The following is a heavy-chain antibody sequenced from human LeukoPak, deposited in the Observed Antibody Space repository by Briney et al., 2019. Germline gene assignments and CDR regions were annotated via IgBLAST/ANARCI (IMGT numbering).Heavy chain of an antibody. D-gene: IGHD4-17*01. CDR1: GGSFSGYY. V-gene: IGHV4-34*01. CDR3: ARGHYGDYHFDY. CDR2: INHSGST. J-gene: IGHJ4*02. Sequence: PSETLSLTCAVYGGSFSGYYWSWIRQPPGKGLEWIGAINHSGSTNYNPSLKSRVTISVDTSKNQFSLKLSSVTAADTAVYYCARGHYGDYHFDYWGQGTLVTVSS.